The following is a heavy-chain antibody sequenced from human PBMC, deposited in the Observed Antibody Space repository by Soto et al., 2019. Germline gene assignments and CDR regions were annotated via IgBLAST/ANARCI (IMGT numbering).Heavy chain of an antibody. CDR2: IKQDGSEK. J-gene: IGHJ6*03. CDR1: GFTFSSYW. Sequence: GGSLRLSCAASGFTFSSYWMSWVRQAPGKGLEWVANIKQDGSEKYYVDSVKGRFTISRDNAKNSLYLQMNSLRAEDTAVYYCARELGGVYYYMDVWGKGTTVTVSS. D-gene: IGHD3-16*01. V-gene: IGHV3-7*01. CDR3: ARELGGVYYYMDV.